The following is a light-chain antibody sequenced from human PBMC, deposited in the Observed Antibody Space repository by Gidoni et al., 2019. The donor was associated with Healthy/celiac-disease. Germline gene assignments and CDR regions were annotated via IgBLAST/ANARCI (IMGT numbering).Light chain of an antibody. Sequence: AIRMTQSPASLSASTGDRVTSTCRASQGISSYLAWYQQKPGKAPKLRIYAASTVQSGVPSRFRGSGSGTDFTLTISCLQSEDFATYYCQQYYSYPRTFGQXTKVEIK. CDR3: QQYYSYPRT. V-gene: IGKV1-8*01. J-gene: IGKJ1*01. CDR2: AAS. CDR1: QGISSY.